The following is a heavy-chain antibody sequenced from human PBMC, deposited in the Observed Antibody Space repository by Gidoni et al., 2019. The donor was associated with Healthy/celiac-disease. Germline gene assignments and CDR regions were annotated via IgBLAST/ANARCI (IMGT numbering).Heavy chain of an antibody. CDR3: AKEKYYYDSSGYSTAAFDI. CDR1: GFTFSSDP. J-gene: IGHJ3*02. CDR2: ISGSGGST. V-gene: IGHV3-23*01. Sequence: EVQLLESGGGLVQPGGSLRLSCAASGFTFSSDPLSCVRPSPGKGLEWVSVISGSGGSTYYANYGKGRFTISRDNSKNTLYLQMNSLRAEDTAVYYCAKEKYYYDSSGYSTAAFDIWGQGTMVTVSS. D-gene: IGHD3-22*01.